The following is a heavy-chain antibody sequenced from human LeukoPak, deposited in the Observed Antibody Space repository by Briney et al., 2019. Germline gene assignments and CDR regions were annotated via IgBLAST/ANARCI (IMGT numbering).Heavy chain of an antibody. CDR1: GFTFSSYG. D-gene: IGHD6-13*01. CDR2: IWYDGSNK. V-gene: IGHV3-33*06. J-gene: IGHJ6*03. Sequence: PGGSLRLSXAASGFTFSSYGMHWVRQAPGKGLEWVAVIWYDGSNKYYADSVKGRFTISRDNSKNTLYLQMNSLRAEDTAVYYCAKVSGYSSSWYRNYYYMDVWGKGTTVTVSS. CDR3: AKVSGYSSSWYRNYYYMDV.